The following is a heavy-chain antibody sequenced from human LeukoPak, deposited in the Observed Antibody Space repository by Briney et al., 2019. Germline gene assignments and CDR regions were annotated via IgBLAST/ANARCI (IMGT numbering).Heavy chain of an antibody. CDR1: GGSVSSKSVA. Sequence: SQTLSLTCAISGGSVSSKSVAWNWIRQSPSRGLEWLGKTYYRSKWGTDYAVSVNSRITINPDTSKNQFSLQLNSVTPEDTAVYYCARDPRISSGCYFDYWGQGTLVTVSS. CDR3: ARDPRISSGCYFDY. J-gene: IGHJ4*02. CDR2: TYYRSKWGT. D-gene: IGHD6-25*01. V-gene: IGHV6-1*01.